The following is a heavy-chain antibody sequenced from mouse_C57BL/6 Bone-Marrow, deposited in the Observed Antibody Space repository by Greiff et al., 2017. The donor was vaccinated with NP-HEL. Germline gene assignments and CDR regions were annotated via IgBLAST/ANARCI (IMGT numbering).Heavy chain of an antibody. Sequence: DVHLVESGGGLVQPKGSLKLSCAASGFTFNTYAMHWVRQAPGKGLEWVARIRSKSSNYATYYADSVKDRFTISRDDSQSMLYLQMNNLKTEDTAMYYCVSAYGISYWFAYWGQGTLVTVSA. CDR1: GFTFNTYA. D-gene: IGHD1-1*01. V-gene: IGHV10-3*01. CDR3: VSAYGISYWFAY. J-gene: IGHJ3*01. CDR2: IRSKSSNYAT.